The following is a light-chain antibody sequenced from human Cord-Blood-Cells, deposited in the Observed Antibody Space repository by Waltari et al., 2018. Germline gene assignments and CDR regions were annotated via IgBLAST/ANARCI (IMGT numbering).Light chain of an antibody. CDR2: LGS. CDR1: QSLLHSNGYNY. J-gene: IGKJ4*01. Sequence: TVTTHSPLSLPVTPAAPASISCTPSQSLLHSNGYNYLDWYLQKPGQSPQLLIYLGSNRASGVPDRFSGSGSGTDFTLKISRVEAEDVGVYYCMQALQTRTFGGGTKVEIK. V-gene: IGKV2-28*01. CDR3: MQALQTRT.